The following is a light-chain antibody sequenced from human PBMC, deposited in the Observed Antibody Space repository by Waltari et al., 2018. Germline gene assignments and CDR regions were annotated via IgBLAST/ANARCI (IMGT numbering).Light chain of an antibody. CDR2: AAS. J-gene: IGKJ4*01. CDR3: QQYGKTPPT. Sequence: DIQMTQSPSSLSASLGDRVTITCRASQGISNSLAWYQEKPGKAPKLRLYAASSLPLGVPSRFSGSGSGTDYTLTISSLQPEDFATYYCQQYGKTPPTFGGGTKLQIK. V-gene: IGKV1-NL1*01. CDR1: QGISNS.